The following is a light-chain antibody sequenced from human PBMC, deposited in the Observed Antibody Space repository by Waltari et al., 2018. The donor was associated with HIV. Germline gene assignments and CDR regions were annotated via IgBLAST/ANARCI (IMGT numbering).Light chain of an antibody. Sequence: DIQMTQSPSSLSASVGDSVTITCRASQSISSYLNWYQQKPGNAPKLLISAASRLQSGVPSRFSGSGFGTEFTVTISSLQPEDFATYYCQQGYITPPITFGQGTRLDIK. CDR3: QQGYITPPIT. CDR1: QSISSY. V-gene: IGKV1-39*01. J-gene: IGKJ5*01. CDR2: AAS.